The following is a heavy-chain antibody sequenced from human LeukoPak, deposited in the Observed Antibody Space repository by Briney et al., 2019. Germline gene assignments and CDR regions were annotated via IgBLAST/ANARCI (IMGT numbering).Heavy chain of an antibody. CDR2: ISSSGSTI. Sequence: GGSLRLSCAASGFTFSSYEMNWVRQAPGKGLEWVSYISSSGSTIYYADSAKGRFTISRDNAQNSLYLQMNSLRAEDTAVYYCARAPGGSSYGLVEYWGQGTLVTVSS. CDR3: ARAPGGSSYGLVEY. D-gene: IGHD5-18*01. J-gene: IGHJ4*02. V-gene: IGHV3-48*03. CDR1: GFTFSSYE.